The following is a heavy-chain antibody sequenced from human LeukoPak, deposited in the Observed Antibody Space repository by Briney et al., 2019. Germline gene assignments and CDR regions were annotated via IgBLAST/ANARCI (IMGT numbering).Heavy chain of an antibody. J-gene: IGHJ4*02. CDR2: MNPNNAYT. Sequence: ASVKVSCKASGYTFTDYDINWVRLASGQRLEWMAWMNPNNAYTGYAQNFQGRVTLTRDTSTGTAYMELSSLTSDDTAVYFCARFGGGAAKDDRPDYLGQGTLVTVSS. V-gene: IGHV1-8*03. CDR3: ARFGGGAAKDDRPDY. D-gene: IGHD3-16*01. CDR1: GYTFTDYD.